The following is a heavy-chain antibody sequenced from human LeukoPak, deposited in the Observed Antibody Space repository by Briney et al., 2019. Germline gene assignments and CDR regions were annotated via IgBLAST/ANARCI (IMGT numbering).Heavy chain of an antibody. V-gene: IGHV4-39*07. Sequence: SETLSLTCTVSGGSLSSSSYYWGWIRQPPGKGLEWIGSIYYSGSTYYNTSLKSRVTISVDTSKNQFSLKLSSVTAADTAVYYCAREDYGDPSWFDPWGQGTLVTVSS. CDR3: AREDYGDPSWFDP. CDR2: IYYSGST. D-gene: IGHD4-17*01. J-gene: IGHJ5*02. CDR1: GGSLSSSSYY.